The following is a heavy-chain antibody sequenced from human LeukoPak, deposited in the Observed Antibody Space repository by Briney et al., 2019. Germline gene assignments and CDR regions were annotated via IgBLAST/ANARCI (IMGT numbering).Heavy chain of an antibody. J-gene: IGHJ5*02. CDR1: GYTFTSYD. CDR2: TTTNSGNS. V-gene: IGHV1-8*03. D-gene: IGHD2-15*01. CDR3: WGGIVYCSGGSGVDWLYP. Sequence: ASVNVSLKSSGYTFTSYDFNWVRQAHGQGLEWMGWTTTNSGNSSYAQKFEDRVTIIWNTTISKAYMQLSSLRFADNAVYYCWGGIVYCSGGSGVDWLYPGGRETLVTLP.